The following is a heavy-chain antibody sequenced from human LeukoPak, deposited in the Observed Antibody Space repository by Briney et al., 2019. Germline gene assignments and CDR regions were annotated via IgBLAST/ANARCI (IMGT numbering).Heavy chain of an antibody. V-gene: IGHV5-10-1*01. CDR3: ARHAIAARPFVWFDP. CDR2: TDPSDSYT. J-gene: IGHJ5*02. Sequence: GESLQISCQGSGYSFTSYWISWVRQMPGKGLEWMGRTDPSDSYTNYSPSFQGHVTISADKSISTAYLQWSSLKASDTAMYYCARHAIAARPFVWFDPWGQGTLVTVSS. D-gene: IGHD6-6*01. CDR1: GYSFTSYW.